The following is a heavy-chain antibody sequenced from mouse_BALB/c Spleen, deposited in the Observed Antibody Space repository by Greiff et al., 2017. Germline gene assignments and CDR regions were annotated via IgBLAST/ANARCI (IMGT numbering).Heavy chain of an antibody. CDR3: ARGGVLDYFDY. J-gene: IGHJ2*01. D-gene: IGHD2-14*01. CDR2: IYPGNVNT. CDR1: GYTFTSYY. V-gene: IGHV1S56*01. Sequence: QVQLQQSGPELVKPGASVRISCKASGYTFTSYYIHWVKQRPGQGLEWIGWIYPGNVNTKYNEKFKGKATLTADKSSSTAYMQLSSLTSEDSAVYFCARGGVLDYFDYWGQGTTLTVSS.